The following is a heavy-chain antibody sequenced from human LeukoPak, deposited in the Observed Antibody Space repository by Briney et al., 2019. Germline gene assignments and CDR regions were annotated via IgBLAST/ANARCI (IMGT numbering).Heavy chain of an antibody. Sequence: PSETLSLTCTVSGGSINSSSYYWGWIRQPPGKGLEWIGSIYYSGSTYSSSSLKSRVTISVDTSKNQFSLKLSSVTASDTAVYYCARLAAARGSYYFDYWGQGNLVTVSS. J-gene: IGHJ4*02. V-gene: IGHV4-39*01. CDR3: ARLAAARGSYYFDY. CDR1: GGSINSSSYY. D-gene: IGHD6-6*01. CDR2: IYYSGST.